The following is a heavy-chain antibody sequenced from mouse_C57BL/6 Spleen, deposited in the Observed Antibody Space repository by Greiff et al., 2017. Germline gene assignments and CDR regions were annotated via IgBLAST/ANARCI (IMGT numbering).Heavy chain of an antibody. CDR3: ASLTGNLFDY. V-gene: IGHV1-64*01. Sequence: VQLQQSGAELVKPGASVKLSCKASGYTFTSYWMHWVKQRPGQGLEWIGMIHPNSGSTNYNEKFKSKATLTVDKSSSTAYMQLISLTSEDSAVYYCASLTGNLFDYWGQGTTLTVSS. CDR2: IHPNSGST. D-gene: IGHD4-1*01. CDR1: GYTFTSYW. J-gene: IGHJ2*01.